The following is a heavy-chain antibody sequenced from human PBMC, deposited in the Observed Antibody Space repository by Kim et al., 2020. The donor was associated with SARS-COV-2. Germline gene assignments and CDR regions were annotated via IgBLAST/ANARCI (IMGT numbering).Heavy chain of an antibody. Sequence: STYYADSVKGRSTISRANYKYTLYLQRHRLRTEDTAVYYCAKDASGYFEYWGQGSLFTFSS. V-gene: IGHV3-23*01. D-gene: IGHD1-26*01. CDR2: ST. CDR3: AKDASGYFEY. J-gene: IGHJ4*02.